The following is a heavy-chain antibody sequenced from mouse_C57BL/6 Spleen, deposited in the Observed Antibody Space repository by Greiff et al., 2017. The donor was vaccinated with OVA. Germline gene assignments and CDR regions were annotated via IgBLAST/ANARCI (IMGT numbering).Heavy chain of an antibody. V-gene: IGHV1-64*01. CDR1: GYTFTSYW. CDR2: IHPNSGST. J-gene: IGHJ4*01. D-gene: IGHD2-4*01. Sequence: QVQLKQPGAELVKPGASVKLSCKASGYTFTSYWMHWVKQRPGQGLEWIGMIHPNSGSTNYNEKFKSKATLTVDKSSSTAYMQLSSLTSEDSAVYYCARRGGYYDYTYAMDYWGQGTSVTVSS. CDR3: ARRGGYYDYTYAMDY.